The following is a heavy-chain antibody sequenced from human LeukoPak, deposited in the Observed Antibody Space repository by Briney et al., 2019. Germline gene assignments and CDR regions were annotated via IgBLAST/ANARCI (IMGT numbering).Heavy chain of an antibody. V-gene: IGHV3-21*01. CDR1: GFTFSSYS. J-gene: IGHJ6*02. Sequence: GGSLRLSCAASGFTFSSYSMNWVRRAPGKGLEWVSSISSSSSYIYYADSVKGRFTISRDNAKNSLYLQMNSLRAEDTAVYYCARDSYGDYERYYYGMDVWGQGTTVTVSS. D-gene: IGHD4-17*01. CDR3: ARDSYGDYERYYYGMDV. CDR2: ISSSSSYI.